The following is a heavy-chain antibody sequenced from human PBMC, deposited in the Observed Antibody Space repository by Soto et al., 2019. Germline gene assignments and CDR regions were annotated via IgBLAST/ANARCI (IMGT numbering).Heavy chain of an antibody. CDR1: GVSFCRYW. CDR3: ARDNKWFGEFYYYYGMDV. J-gene: IGHJ6*02. CDR2: IKQDGSEK. D-gene: IGHD3-10*01. V-gene: IGHV3-7*05. Sequence: PGGFLTLSRPASGVSFCRYWMNCVHQAPGKGLEWVANIKQDGSEKYYVDSVKGRFTISRDNAKNSLYLQMNSLRAEDTAVYYCARDNKWFGEFYYYYGMDVWGQGTTVTVSS.